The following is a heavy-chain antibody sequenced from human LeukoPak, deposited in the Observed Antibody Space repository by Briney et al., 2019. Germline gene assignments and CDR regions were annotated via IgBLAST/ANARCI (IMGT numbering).Heavy chain of an antibody. Sequence: GGSLRLSCAASGFTFSSYGMHWVRQAPGKGLEWVAFIRFDGSDKYYADSVKGRFTISRDNAKNTLYLQMNSLRAEDTAVYYCARRGFSGGSHYAFDIWGQGTVVTVSS. CDR2: IRFDGSDK. J-gene: IGHJ3*02. D-gene: IGHD2-15*01. CDR1: GFTFSSYG. CDR3: ARRGFSGGSHYAFDI. V-gene: IGHV3-33*01.